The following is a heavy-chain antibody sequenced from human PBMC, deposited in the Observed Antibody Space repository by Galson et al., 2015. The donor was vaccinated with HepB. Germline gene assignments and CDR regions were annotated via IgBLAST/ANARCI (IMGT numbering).Heavy chain of an antibody. Sequence: SVKVSCKASGGTFSSYAISWVRQAPGQGLEWMGGIIPIFGTANYAQKFQGRVTITADESTSTAYMELSSLRSEDTAVYYCARDGRYFDWQMREVPLPRGPYYFDYWGQGTLVTVSS. D-gene: IGHD3-9*01. J-gene: IGHJ4*02. CDR2: IIPIFGTA. CDR3: ARDGRYFDWQMREVPLPRGPYYFDY. V-gene: IGHV1-69*13. CDR1: GGTFSSYA.